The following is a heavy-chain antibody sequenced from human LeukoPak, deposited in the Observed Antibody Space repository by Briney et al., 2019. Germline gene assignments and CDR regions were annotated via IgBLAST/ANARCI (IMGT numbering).Heavy chain of an antibody. CDR2: ISSSSSYI. J-gene: IGHJ3*02. D-gene: IGHD3-22*01. CDR1: GFTFSSYS. Sequence: GGSLRLFCAASGFTFSSYSMNWVRQAPGKGLEWVSSISSSSSYIYYADSVKGRFTISRDNAKNSLYLQMNSLRAEDTAVYYCARGLAGYDSSGYYYDDAFDIWGQGTLVTVSS. V-gene: IGHV3-21*01. CDR3: ARGLAGYDSSGYYYDDAFDI.